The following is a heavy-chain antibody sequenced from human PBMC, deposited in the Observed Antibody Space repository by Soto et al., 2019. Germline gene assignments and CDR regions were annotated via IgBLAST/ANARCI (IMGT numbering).Heavy chain of an antibody. V-gene: IGHV4-59*08. CDR3: AKHPSLGRFDP. CDR2: IYYSGDT. D-gene: IGHD1-26*01. CDR1: GGSLLGYY. Sequence: SETLSLTCTVSGGSLLGYYWSWIRQPPGKEMEWIGYIYYSGDTDYNPSLQSRVTISVDTSKNQFSLKVTSVTAADTAVYFCAKHPSLGRFDPWGQG. J-gene: IGHJ5*02.